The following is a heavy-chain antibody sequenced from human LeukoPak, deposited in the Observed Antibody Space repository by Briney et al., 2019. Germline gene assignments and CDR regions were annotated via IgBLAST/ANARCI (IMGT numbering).Heavy chain of an antibody. CDR1: GDSISRSDSY. D-gene: IGHD3-22*01. CDR3: ARRRYYDGSGYLE. V-gene: IGHV4-39*01. CDR2: IYYSGRT. J-gene: IGHJ1*01. Sequence: SETLSLTCSVSGDSISRSDSYWDWIRQPPGKGLEWIGTIYYSGRTYYSPSLNRRVTMSVDTSSNQFSLNLRSVTAADTAVYYCARRRYYDGSGYLEWGQGTLLSVSS.